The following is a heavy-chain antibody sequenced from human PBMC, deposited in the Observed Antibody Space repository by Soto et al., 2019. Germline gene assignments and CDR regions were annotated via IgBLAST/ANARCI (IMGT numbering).Heavy chain of an antibody. Sequence: QVQLQESGPGLVKPSQTLSLTCSVSGGSISSGDYYWSWVRQHPGKGLEWIGYIFYSGSTYYNPSLKSRVTISGDTSKNQSALKLSSVTAADTAVYYCARGGSGDIVVVAAIDYWGQGTLVTVSS. CDR3: ARGGSGDIVVVAAIDY. CDR1: GGSISSGDYY. J-gene: IGHJ4*02. CDR2: IFYSGST. V-gene: IGHV4-31*03. D-gene: IGHD2-15*01.